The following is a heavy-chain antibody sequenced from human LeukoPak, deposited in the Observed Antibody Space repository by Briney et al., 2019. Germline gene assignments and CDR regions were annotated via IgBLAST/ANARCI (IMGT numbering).Heavy chain of an antibody. CDR3: ASRRDLPYYFDY. D-gene: IGHD5-24*01. CDR2: ISSSGSII. Sequence: GGSLRLSCAASGFTFSSYEMNWVRQAPGKGLEWVSYISSSGSIIYYADSVKGRFTISRDNAKNSLYLQMNSLRAEDTAVYYCASRRDLPYYFDYWGQGTLVTVSS. J-gene: IGHJ4*02. V-gene: IGHV3-48*03. CDR1: GFTFSSYE.